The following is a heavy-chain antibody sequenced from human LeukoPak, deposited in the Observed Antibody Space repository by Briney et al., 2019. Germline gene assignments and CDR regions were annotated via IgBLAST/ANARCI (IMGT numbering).Heavy chain of an antibody. J-gene: IGHJ5*02. V-gene: IGHV4-34*01. D-gene: IGHD2-15*01. CDR2: INHSGST. CDR1: GGSFSGYY. Sequence: SVTLSLTCAVYGGSFSGYYWSWIRQPPGKGLEWIGEINHSGSTNYNPSLKSRVTISVDTSKNQFSLKLSSVTAADTAVYYCARVVVVVVAAIFPWFDPWGQGTLVTVSS. CDR3: ARVVVVVVAAIFPWFDP.